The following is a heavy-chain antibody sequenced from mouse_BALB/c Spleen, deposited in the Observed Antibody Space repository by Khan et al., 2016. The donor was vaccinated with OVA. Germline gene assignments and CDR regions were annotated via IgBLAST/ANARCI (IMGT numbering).Heavy chain of an antibody. V-gene: IGHV8-12*01. CDR3: ARDLCAYYRWFAY. Sequence: ESGPGILQSSQTLSLTCSFSGFSLSTSGMGLSWIRQPSGKGLEWLAHTYWDDVKCYNPSLKNRLTISKDTSRKQVFLRITSVDTAATATYCCARDLCAYYRWFAYWGQGNLVTVSS. CDR1: GFSLSTSGMG. CDR2: TYWDDVK. J-gene: IGHJ3*01. D-gene: IGHD1-1*01.